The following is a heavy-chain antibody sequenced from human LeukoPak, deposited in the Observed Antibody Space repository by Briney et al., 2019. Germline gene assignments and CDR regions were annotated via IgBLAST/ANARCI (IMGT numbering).Heavy chain of an antibody. CDR2: IGSRSTSI. J-gene: IGHJ3*02. Sequence: PGGSLRLSCAASGFTFASHSMNWVRQAPGKGLEWVSSIGSRSTSIYYADSVKGRFTISRDNAKNSLYLQMNSLRAEDTAVYYCARERSESFDIWGQGTMVTVSS. V-gene: IGHV3-21*01. CDR1: GFTFASHS. CDR3: ARERSESFDI.